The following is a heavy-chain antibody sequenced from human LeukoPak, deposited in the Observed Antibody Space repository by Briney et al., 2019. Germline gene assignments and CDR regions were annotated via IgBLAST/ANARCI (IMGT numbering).Heavy chain of an antibody. J-gene: IGHJ4*02. CDR2: INPNSGGT. CDR1: GYTFTGYY. Sequence: ASVKVSRKASGYTFTGYYMHWVRQAPGQGLEWMGWINPNSGGTNYAQKFQGWVTMTRDTSISTAYMELSRLRSDDTAVYYCARENISKYYFDYWGQGTLVTVSS. V-gene: IGHV1-2*04. CDR3: ARENISKYYFDY. D-gene: IGHD2/OR15-2a*01.